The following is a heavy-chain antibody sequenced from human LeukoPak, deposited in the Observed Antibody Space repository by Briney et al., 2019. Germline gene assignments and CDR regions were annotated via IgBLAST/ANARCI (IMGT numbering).Heavy chain of an antibody. J-gene: IGHJ4*02. V-gene: IGHV1-69*04. CDR1: GGTFSSYA. CDR3: ARDLHAVESLIAAASDY. D-gene: IGHD6-13*01. CDR2: IIPILGIA. Sequence: GSSVKVSCKASGGTFSSYAISWVRQAPGQGLEWMGRIIPILGIANYAQKFQARVTITADKSTSTAYMELSSLRSEDTAVYYCARDLHAVESLIAAASDYWGQGTLVTVSS.